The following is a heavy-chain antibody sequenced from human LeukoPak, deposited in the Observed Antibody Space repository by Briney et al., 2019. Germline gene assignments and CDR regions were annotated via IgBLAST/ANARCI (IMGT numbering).Heavy chain of an antibody. CDR1: GFTFSSYA. D-gene: IGHD6-6*01. Sequence: GGSLRLSCAASGFTFSSYAMSWVRQAPGKGLEWVSAISGSGGSTYYADSVKGRFTISRDNAKNTLYLQINSLRAEDTAVYYCARSSYSSSSSVWGQGTMVTVSS. CDR2: ISGSGGST. V-gene: IGHV3-23*01. J-gene: IGHJ3*01. CDR3: ARSSYSSSSSV.